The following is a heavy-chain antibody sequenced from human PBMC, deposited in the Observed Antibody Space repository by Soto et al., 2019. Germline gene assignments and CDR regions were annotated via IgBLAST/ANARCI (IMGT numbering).Heavy chain of an antibody. CDR2: IYPGDSDT. J-gene: IGHJ4*02. V-gene: IGHV5-51*01. CDR1: GYSFTSYW. Sequence: EVQLVQSGAEVKKPGESLKISCKGSGYSFTSYWIGWVRQMPGKGLEWMGIIYPGDSDTRYSPSFQGQVTISADKSISTAYLQWSSLKASDTAMYYCAITRGGRKSIAVAGTLDYWGQGTLVTVSS. D-gene: IGHD6-19*01. CDR3: AITRGGRKSIAVAGTLDY.